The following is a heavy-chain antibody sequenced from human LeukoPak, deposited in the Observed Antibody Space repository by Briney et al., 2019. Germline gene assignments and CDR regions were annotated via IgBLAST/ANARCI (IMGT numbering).Heavy chain of an antibody. CDR1: GFTFSPYW. Sequence: GGSLRLSCAASGFTFSPYWMHWVRQAPGKGLLWVSGIVGDGSTTSYADSVKGRFTISRDNAKNTLYLQMNSLRAEDTAVYYCARDLGYGMNVWGQGTTVTVSS. J-gene: IGHJ6*02. CDR3: ARDLGYGMNV. V-gene: IGHV3-74*01. CDR2: IVGDGSTT.